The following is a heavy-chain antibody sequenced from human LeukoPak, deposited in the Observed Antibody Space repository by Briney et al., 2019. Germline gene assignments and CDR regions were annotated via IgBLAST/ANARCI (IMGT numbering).Heavy chain of an antibody. J-gene: IGHJ2*01. V-gene: IGHV4-59*08. CDR1: GGSISSYY. CDR3: ARRYSGYDYRYFDL. CDR2: IYYSGST. D-gene: IGHD5-12*01. Sequence: SETLSLTCTVSGGSISSYYWSWIRQPPGKGLEWIGYIYYSGSTNYNPSLKSRVTISVDTSKNQFSLKLSSVTAADTAVYYCARRYSGYDYRYFDLWGRGTLVTVSS.